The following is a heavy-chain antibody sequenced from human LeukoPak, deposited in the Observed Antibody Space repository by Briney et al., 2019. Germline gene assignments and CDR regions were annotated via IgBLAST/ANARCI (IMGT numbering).Heavy chain of an antibody. CDR3: ARDDSGSYPFQH. V-gene: IGHV4-39*07. J-gene: IGHJ1*01. Sequence: SETLSLTCTVSGGSVSSSSYYWGWIRQPPGKGLEWIGSIYYSGSTYYNPSLKSRVTISVDTSKNQFSLKLSSVTAADTAVYYCARDDSGSYPFQHWGQGTLVTVSS. CDR1: GGSVSSSSYY. CDR2: IYYSGST. D-gene: IGHD1-26*01.